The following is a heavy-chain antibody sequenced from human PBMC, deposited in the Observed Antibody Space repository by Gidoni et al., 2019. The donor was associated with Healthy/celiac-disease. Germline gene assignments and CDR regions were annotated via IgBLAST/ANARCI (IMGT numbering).Heavy chain of an antibody. D-gene: IGHD6-19*01. V-gene: IGHV3-7*03. CDR3: ARDSKLMWLQDDFDY. CDR2: IKHDGREK. CDR1: GFTFSSYW. Sequence: EVQLVESGGGLVQPGGSLRLSCAASGFTFSSYWVSWVRQAPGKGLEWVANIKHDGREKYYVASVKARFTISRDNAKNSLYLQMNSLRAEDTAVYYCARDSKLMWLQDDFDYWGQGPLVTVSS. J-gene: IGHJ4*02.